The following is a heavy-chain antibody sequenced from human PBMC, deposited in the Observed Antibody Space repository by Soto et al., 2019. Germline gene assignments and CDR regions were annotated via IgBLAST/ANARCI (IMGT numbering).Heavy chain of an antibody. Sequence: SETLSLTCTVSGGSISSGGYYWSWIRQHPGKGLEWIGYIYYSGSTYYNPSLKSRVTISVDTSKNQFSLKLSSVTAADTAVYYCARGKADIVVVPAAMAVISYFDYWGQGTLVTVSS. V-gene: IGHV4-31*03. CDR1: GGSISSGGYY. D-gene: IGHD2-2*01. J-gene: IGHJ4*02. CDR3: ARGKADIVVVPAAMAVISYFDY. CDR2: IYYSGST.